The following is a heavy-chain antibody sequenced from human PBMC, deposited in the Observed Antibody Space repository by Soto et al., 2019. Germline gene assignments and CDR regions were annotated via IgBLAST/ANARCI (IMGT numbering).Heavy chain of an antibody. V-gene: IGHV1-2*02. J-gene: IGHJ4*02. D-gene: IGHD1-1*01. CDR2: INPNSGGT. CDR1: YY. CDR3: ARERDIDTTRIFDF. Sequence: YYFHWVRQAPGQGLEWMGWINPNSGGTNYAQKFQGRVTMTRDTSINTVYMELSGLRSDDTAVYFCARERDIDTTRIFDFWGQGTLVTVSS.